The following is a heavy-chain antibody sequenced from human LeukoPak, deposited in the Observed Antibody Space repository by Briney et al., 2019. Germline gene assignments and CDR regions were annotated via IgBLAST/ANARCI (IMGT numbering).Heavy chain of an antibody. Sequence: PGGSVRLSCAACVFSLRVSAIHCLRRSSGKGREGVGRIGTKDKNYATVYAASVRGRFTISRDDSENTAYLQMNSLKTEDTAVYYCISGFPLDLDYWGQGTLVTVSS. CDR3: ISGFPLDLDY. J-gene: IGHJ4*02. V-gene: IGHV3-73*01. D-gene: IGHD3-10*01. CDR2: IGTKDKNYAT. CDR1: VFSLRVSA.